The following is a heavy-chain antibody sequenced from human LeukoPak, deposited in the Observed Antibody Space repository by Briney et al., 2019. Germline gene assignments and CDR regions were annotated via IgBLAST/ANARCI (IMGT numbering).Heavy chain of an antibody. V-gene: IGHV3-23*01. D-gene: IGHD5-18*01. CDR2: ISGSAGDT. CDR3: AKRPGGYSYGTWDY. Sequence: GSLRLSCAASKFTFSNYVMSWVRQAPGKGLEWVSGISGSAGDTFYADSVKGRFTISRDNSKNTLYLQMNSLRAEDTAVYYCAKRPGGYSYGTWDYWGQGTLVTVSS. J-gene: IGHJ4*02. CDR1: KFTFSNYV.